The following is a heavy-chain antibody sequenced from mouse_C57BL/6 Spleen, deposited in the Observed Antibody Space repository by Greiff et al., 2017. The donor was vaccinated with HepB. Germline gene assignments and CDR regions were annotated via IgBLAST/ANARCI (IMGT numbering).Heavy chain of an antibody. CDR1: GYTFTSYW. D-gene: IGHD2-2*01. J-gene: IGHJ1*03. CDR2: INPSNGGT. Sequence: VQLQQPGTELVKPGASVKLSCKASGYTFTSYWMHWVKQRPGQGLEWIGNINPSNGGTNYNEKFKSKATLTVDKSSSTAYMQLSSLTSEDSAVYYCAREGASTMVTTGDWYFDVWGTGTTVTVSS. V-gene: IGHV1-53*01. CDR3: AREGASTMVTTGDWYFDV.